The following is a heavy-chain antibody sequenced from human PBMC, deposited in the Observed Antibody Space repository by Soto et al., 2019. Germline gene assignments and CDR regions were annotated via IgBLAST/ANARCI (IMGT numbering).Heavy chain of an antibody. J-gene: IGHJ5*02. CDR3: ARLPPAPLEREYNWFDP. V-gene: IGHV4-30-4*08. Sequence: PSETLSLTCTVSGGSISSDNYHWTWIRQSPGKGLEWIGYIYYSGSIFYNPSFKSRVTISVDTSKNQFSLQLSSVTAADTAVYYCARLPPAPLEREYNWFDPWGQGTLVTVSS. CDR2: IYYSGSI. CDR1: GGSISSDNYH.